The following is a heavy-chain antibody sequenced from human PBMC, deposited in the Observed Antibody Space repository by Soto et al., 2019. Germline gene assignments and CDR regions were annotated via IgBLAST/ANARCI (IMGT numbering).Heavy chain of an antibody. Sequence: QVQLQESGPGLVKPSQTLSLTCSVSGDSISRIDYYWTWIRQHPEKGLEWIGNIYFRGNTYYSPSLESRLTISCDTSKNQFSLKLTSVTAADTAVYYCAREGGSYDSGGYLIRGAFDIWGQGTMVTVSS. CDR1: GDSISRIDYY. CDR3: AREGGSYDSGGYLIRGAFDI. V-gene: IGHV4-31*03. J-gene: IGHJ3*02. CDR2: IYFRGNT. D-gene: IGHD3-22*01.